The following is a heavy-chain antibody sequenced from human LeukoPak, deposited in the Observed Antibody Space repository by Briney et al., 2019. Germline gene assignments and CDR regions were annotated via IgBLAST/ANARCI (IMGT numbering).Heavy chain of an antibody. Sequence: ASVKVSCKASGYTFTTYNIHWVRQAPGQGLEWMGWINADNGNTKYSQKFQGRVTITRDTSASTAYMELSSLKSEDTAIYYCARDEDIWGQGTMVTVSS. V-gene: IGHV1-3*01. CDR1: GYTFTTYN. J-gene: IGHJ3*02. CDR2: INADNGNT. CDR3: ARDEDI.